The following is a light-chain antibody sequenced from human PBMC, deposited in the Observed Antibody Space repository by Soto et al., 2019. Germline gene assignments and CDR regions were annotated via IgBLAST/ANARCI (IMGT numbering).Light chain of an antibody. CDR1: SCNIGAGYD. CDR2: GNS. V-gene: IGLV1-40*01. Sequence: QSVLTQPPSVSGAPGQRVTISCTGSSCNIGAGYDVHWYQQLPGTAPKLLIYGNSNRPSGVPDRFSGSKSGTSASLAITGLQAEDEADYYCQSYDSSLSAWVSGGGTKVTVL. CDR3: QSYDSSLSAWV. J-gene: IGLJ3*02.